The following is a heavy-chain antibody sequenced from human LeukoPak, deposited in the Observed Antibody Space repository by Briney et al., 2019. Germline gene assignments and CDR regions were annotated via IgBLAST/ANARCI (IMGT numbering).Heavy chain of an antibody. J-gene: IGHJ4*02. CDR3: ARGGSPKLSSSGYYSVDY. CDR2: ISSSSSYI. Sequence: GGSLRLSCAASGFTFSSYSMNWVRQAPGKGLEWVSSISSSSSYIYYADSVKGRFTISRDNAKNSLYLQMNSLRAEDTAVYYCARGGSPKLSSSGYYSVDYWGQGTLVTVSS. D-gene: IGHD3-22*01. V-gene: IGHV3-21*01. CDR1: GFTFSSYS.